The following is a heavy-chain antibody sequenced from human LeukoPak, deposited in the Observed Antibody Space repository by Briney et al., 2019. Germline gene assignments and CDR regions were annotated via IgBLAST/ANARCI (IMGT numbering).Heavy chain of an antibody. Sequence: PSQTLSLTCTVSGGSISSGGYYWSWIRQPPGKGLEWIGYIYHSGSTYYNPSLKSRVTISVDRSKNQFSLKLSSVTAADTAVYYCARGTEYDFWSGYSGMDVWGKGTTVTVSS. CDR2: IYHSGST. D-gene: IGHD3-3*01. CDR3: ARGTEYDFWSGYSGMDV. V-gene: IGHV4-30-2*01. CDR1: GGSISSGGYY. J-gene: IGHJ6*04.